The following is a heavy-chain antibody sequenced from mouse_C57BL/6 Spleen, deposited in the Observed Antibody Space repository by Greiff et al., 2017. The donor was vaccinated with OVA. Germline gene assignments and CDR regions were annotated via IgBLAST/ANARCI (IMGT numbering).Heavy chain of an antibody. Sequence: QVQLQQPGAELVKPGASVKLSCKASGYTFTSYWMHWVRQRPGQGLEWIGMIHPNSGSTNYNEKFKSKATLTVDKSSSTAYMQLSSLTSEDSAVYYCARYPGLLYYAKDYWGQGTSVTVSS. CDR1: GYTFTSYW. D-gene: IGHD3-1*01. V-gene: IGHV1-64*01. CDR2: IHPNSGST. CDR3: ARYPGLLYYAKDY. J-gene: IGHJ4*01.